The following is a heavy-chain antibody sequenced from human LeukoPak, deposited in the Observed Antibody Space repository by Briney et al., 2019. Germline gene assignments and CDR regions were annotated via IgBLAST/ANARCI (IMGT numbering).Heavy chain of an antibody. V-gene: IGHV4-59*01. CDR2: IYYSGST. CDR1: GCSIRSYY. D-gene: IGHD6-19*01. CDR3: ATNSGWGYFDY. J-gene: IGHJ4*02. Sequence: PSETLSLTCTASGCSIRSYYWSWIRQPPGKGLEWIGYIYYSGSTNYNPSLKSRVTISVDTSKNQFSLKLSSVTAADTAVYYCATNSGWGYFDYWGQGTLVTVPS.